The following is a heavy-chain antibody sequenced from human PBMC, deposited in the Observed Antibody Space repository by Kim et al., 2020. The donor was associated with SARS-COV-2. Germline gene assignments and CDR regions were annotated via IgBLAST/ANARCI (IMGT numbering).Heavy chain of an antibody. CDR3: TAPYLVSAFDI. Sequence: SETLSPTCTVSGGSISSSSYYWGWIRQPPGKGLEWIGSIYYSGSTYYNPSLKSRVTISVDTSKNQFSLKLSSVTAADTAVYYCTAPYLVSAFDIWGQGT. CDR2: IYYSGST. V-gene: IGHV4-39*01. CDR1: GGSISSSSYY. D-gene: IGHD3-16*02. J-gene: IGHJ3*02.